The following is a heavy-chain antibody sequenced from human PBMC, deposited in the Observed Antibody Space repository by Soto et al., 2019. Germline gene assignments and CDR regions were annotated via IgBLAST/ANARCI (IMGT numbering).Heavy chain of an antibody. CDR3: ARGHRRSITMTDNWFDP. J-gene: IGHJ5*02. CDR2: INHSGST. Sequence: SETLSLTCAVYGGSFSGYYWSWIRQPPGKGLEWIGEINHSGSTNYNPSLKSRVTISVDTSKNQFSLKLSSVTAADTAVYYCARGHRRSITMTDNWFDPWGQGTLVT. CDR1: GGSFSGYY. V-gene: IGHV4-34*01. D-gene: IGHD3-22*01.